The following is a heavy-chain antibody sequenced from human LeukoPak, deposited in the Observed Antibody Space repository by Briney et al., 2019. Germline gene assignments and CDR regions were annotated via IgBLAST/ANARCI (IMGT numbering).Heavy chain of an antibody. Sequence: SGTLSLTCAVSGGSINSINWWSWVRQSPGQGLEWIGEMYHTGGFNYNPSLKSRVTISLDKSQNQFSLRLSSVTAADTAVYYCARNPRDVYTFDYWGQGTLVTVSS. V-gene: IGHV4-4*02. CDR1: GGSINSINW. CDR2: MYHTGGF. D-gene: IGHD5/OR15-5a*01. J-gene: IGHJ4*02. CDR3: ARNPRDVYTFDY.